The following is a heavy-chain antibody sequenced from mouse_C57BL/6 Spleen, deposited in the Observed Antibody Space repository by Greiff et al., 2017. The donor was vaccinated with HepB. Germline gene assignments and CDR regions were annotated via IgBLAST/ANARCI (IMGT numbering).Heavy chain of an antibody. V-gene: IGHV5-4*03. Sequence: DVHLVESGGGLVKPGGSLKLSCAASGFTFSSYAMSWVRQTPEKRLEWVATISDGGSYTYYPDNVKGRFTISRDNAKNNLYLQMSHLKSEDTATYDCARRRVLHYFDYWGQGTTLTVSS. CDR3: ARRRVLHYFDY. J-gene: IGHJ2*01. CDR1: GFTFSSYA. CDR2: ISDGGSYT. D-gene: IGHD1-1*01.